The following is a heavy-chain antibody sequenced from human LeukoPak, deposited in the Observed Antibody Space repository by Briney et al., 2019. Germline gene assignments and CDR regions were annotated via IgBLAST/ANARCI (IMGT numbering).Heavy chain of an antibody. CDR3: ARDRAGVFGVVIIDY. J-gene: IGHJ4*02. CDR1: GGSISSYY. CDR2: ICTSGST. Sequence: PSETLSLTCTVSGGSISSYYWSWIRQPAGKGLEWIGRICTSGSTNYNPSLKGRVTMSVDTSKNQFSLKLSSVTAADTAVYYCARDRAGVFGVVIIDYWGQGTLVTVSS. V-gene: IGHV4-4*07. D-gene: IGHD3-3*01.